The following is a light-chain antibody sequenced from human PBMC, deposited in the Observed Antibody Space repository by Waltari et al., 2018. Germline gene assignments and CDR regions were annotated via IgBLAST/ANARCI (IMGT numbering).Light chain of an antibody. CDR2: KTS. J-gene: IGKJ4*01. CDR1: ENVNNY. V-gene: IGKV1-39*01. CDR3: QHGFGTPLT. Sequence: DIQMTQSPSSLSASVGDRVTITCLASENVNNYLNWYQQKPGKAPKLLIYKTSTLQSGVPSRFSGSGSGTDYTFTIDSLQSEDVATYFCQHGFGTPLTFGGGTKVEI.